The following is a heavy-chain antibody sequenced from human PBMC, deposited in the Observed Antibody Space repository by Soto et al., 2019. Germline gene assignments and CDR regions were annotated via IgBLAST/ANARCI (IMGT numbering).Heavy chain of an antibody. V-gene: IGHV4-31*03. CDR2: IYYSGST. D-gene: IGHD4-4*01. CDR1: GGSISSGGYY. Sequence: QVQLQESGPGLVKPSQTLSLTCTVSGGSISSGGYYWSWIRQHPGKGLEWIGYIYYSGSTYYNPSLKGRVTISVDTAKNQFSLKLSSVTAADTAVYYCASSLQSYYYYYGMDVWGQGTTVTVSS. CDR3: ASSLQSYYYYYGMDV. J-gene: IGHJ6*02.